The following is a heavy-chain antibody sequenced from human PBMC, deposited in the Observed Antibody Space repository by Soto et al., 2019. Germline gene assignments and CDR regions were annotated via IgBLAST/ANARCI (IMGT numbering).Heavy chain of an antibody. CDR1: GFTLSSYG. Sequence: QIQLVQSGGGGVQPGRSLRLSCAASGFTLSSYGMHWVRQAPGKGLEWVAAISYDGRNKWYMDSLEGRFTVSRDNSESTVFRQVGRLRPEDPAMYFWAKDRAHLAVAAIAGGGGAFDAWGQGTMVTVSS. D-gene: IGHD6-19*01. CDR2: ISYDGRNK. CDR3: AKDRAHLAVAAIAGGGGAFDA. V-gene: IGHV3-30*05. J-gene: IGHJ3*01.